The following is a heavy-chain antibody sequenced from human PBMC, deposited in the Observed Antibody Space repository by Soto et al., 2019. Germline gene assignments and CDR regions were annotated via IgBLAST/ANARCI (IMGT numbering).Heavy chain of an antibody. Sequence: QVHLVESGGGVVQPGKSLRLSCVASGFTFDTYGIHWVRQAPGKGLQWVALISYEGSNTYYADSVRGRFTISRDNSKNTLYLQMNDLRPDDTAVYYCATWHEREHAYDVWGQGTTVTVSS. D-gene: IGHD1-1*01. CDR3: ATWHEREHAYDV. J-gene: IGHJ3*01. CDR1: GFTFDTYG. CDR2: ISYEGSNT. V-gene: IGHV3-30-3*01.